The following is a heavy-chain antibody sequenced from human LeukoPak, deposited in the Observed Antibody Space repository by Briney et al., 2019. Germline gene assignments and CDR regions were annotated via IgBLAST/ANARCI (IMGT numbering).Heavy chain of an antibody. V-gene: IGHV3-11*01. Sequence: PGGSLRLSCAASGFTFDDYYMSWIRQAPGKGLEWLSYINIGGTNTHYADSVKGRFTISRDNAKKSLYLEMNNLRAEDTAVYYCATDGAGFDTWGQGVLVTVSS. J-gene: IGHJ5*02. CDR1: GFTFDDYY. CDR3: ATDGAGFDT. CDR2: INIGGTNT.